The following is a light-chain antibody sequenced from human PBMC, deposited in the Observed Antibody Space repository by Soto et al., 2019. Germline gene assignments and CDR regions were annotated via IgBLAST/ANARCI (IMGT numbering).Light chain of an antibody. CDR2: EGS. Sequence: QSALTQPASVSGSPGQSITISCTGTSSDVGSYNLVSWYQQHPGKAPKLMIYEGSKRPSGVSNRFSGSKSGNTASLTISGLQAEDVADYYCCSYAGSSTYVFGTGTKVTV. CDR3: CSYAGSSTYV. V-gene: IGLV2-23*01. J-gene: IGLJ1*01. CDR1: SSDVGSYNL.